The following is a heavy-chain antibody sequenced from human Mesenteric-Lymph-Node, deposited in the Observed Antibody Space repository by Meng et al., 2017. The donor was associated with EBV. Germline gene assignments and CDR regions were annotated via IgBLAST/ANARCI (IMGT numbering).Heavy chain of an antibody. V-gene: IGHV4-34*01. Sequence: QVQLQQWGAGLLKPSETLSLPCAVYGGSFSGYYWSWIRQPPGKGLEWIGKIHHSETADYNPSLEDRVIISADTSKNQFSLKLTSVTAADTAVYYCARQGYCRTTTCSTWFDPWGQGTLVTVSS. CDR2: IHHSETA. CDR1: GGSFSGYY. J-gene: IGHJ5*02. D-gene: IGHD2-2*01. CDR3: ARQGYCRTTTCSTWFDP.